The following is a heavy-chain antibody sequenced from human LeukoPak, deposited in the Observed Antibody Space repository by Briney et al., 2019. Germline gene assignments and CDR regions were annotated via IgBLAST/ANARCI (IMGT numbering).Heavy chain of an antibody. D-gene: IGHD3-10*01. CDR2: ISYSGST. CDR1: GGSIRTYY. Sequence: KTSETLSLTCTVSGGSIRTYYWSWIRQPPGKGLEWIGYISYSGSTNYNPSLNSRITISVDTSKNQFSLKLSSVTAADTAVYYCAKSNGYGLIDIWGQGTMVTVSS. V-gene: IGHV4-59*01. J-gene: IGHJ3*02. CDR3: AKSNGYGLIDI.